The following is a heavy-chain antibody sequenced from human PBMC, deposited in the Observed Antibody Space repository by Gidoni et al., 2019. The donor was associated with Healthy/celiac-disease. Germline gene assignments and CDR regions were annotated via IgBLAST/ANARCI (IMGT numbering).Heavy chain of an antibody. Sequence: QVQLQQWGAGRLKPSETLSLTCAVYGGSFSGYYWSWIRQPPGKGLEWIGEINHSGSTNYNPSLKSRVTISVDTSKNQFSLKLSSVTAADTAVYYCARGRGSPNYYYYGMDVWGQGTTVTVSS. D-gene: IGHD3-10*01. CDR2: INHSGST. CDR3: ARGRGSPNYYYYGMDV. CDR1: GGSFSGYY. V-gene: IGHV4-34*01. J-gene: IGHJ6*02.